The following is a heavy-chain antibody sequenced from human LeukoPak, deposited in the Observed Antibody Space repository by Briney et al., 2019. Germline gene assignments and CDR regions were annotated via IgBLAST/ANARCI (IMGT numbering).Heavy chain of an antibody. Sequence: ASVKVSCKASGGTFSSYAISWVRQAPGQGLEWTGGIIPIFGTANYAQKFQGRVTITTDESTSTAYMELSSLRSEDTAVYYCATYLYTDYYYYYYMDVWGKGTTVTVSS. CDR3: ATYLYTDYYYYYYMDV. CDR1: GGTFSSYA. J-gene: IGHJ6*03. V-gene: IGHV1-69*05. D-gene: IGHD2-2*02. CDR2: IIPIFGTA.